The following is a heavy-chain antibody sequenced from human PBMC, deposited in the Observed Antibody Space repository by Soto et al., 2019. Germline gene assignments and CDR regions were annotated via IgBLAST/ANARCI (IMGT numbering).Heavy chain of an antibody. CDR1: GGSISSYY. CDR3: ARGSGRRPVLKIGNWFDP. CDR2: IYYSGST. J-gene: IGHJ5*02. V-gene: IGHV4-59*12. D-gene: IGHD3-10*01. Sequence: PSETLSLTCTVSGGSISSYYWSWIRQPPGKGLEWIGYIYYSGSTNYNPSLKSRVTISVDTSKNQFSLKLSSVTAADTAVYYCARGSGRRPVLKIGNWFDPWGQGTLVTVSS.